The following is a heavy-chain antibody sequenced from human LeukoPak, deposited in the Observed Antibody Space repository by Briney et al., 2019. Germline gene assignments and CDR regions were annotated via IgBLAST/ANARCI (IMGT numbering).Heavy chain of an antibody. V-gene: IGHV3-23*01. CDR2: ISGSGGST. CDR1: GFTFSSYA. CDR3: AKDGSYYVYYLDY. D-gene: IGHD3-10*01. Sequence: GGSLRLSCVASGFTFSSYAMHWVRQAPGKGLEWVAGISGSGGSTHYAESVKGRFTISRDKAKNTLYLQMTRLRAEDTAVYYCAKDGSYYVYYLDYWGQETLVTVSS. J-gene: IGHJ4*02.